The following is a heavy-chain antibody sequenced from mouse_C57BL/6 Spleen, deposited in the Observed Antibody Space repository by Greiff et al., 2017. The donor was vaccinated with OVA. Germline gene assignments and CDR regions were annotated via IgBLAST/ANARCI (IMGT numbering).Heavy chain of an antibody. Sequence: QVQLKESGPGLVAPSQSLSITCTVSGFSLTSYAISWVRQPPGKGLEWLGVIWTGGGTNYNSALKSRLSISKDNSKSQVFLKMNSLQTDDTARYYCASAYDYDGRAYAMDYWGQGTSVTVSS. V-gene: IGHV2-9-1*01. D-gene: IGHD2-4*01. J-gene: IGHJ4*01. CDR3: ASAYDYDGRAYAMDY. CDR1: GFSLTSYA. CDR2: IWTGGGT.